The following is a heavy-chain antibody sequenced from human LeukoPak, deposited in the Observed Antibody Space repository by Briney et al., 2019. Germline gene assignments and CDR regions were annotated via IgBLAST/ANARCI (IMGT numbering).Heavy chain of an antibody. CDR2: INPSGGST. V-gene: IGHV1-46*01. Sequence: ASVKVSCKASGYTLTSYRIHWVRQAPGQGLEWMGIINPSGGSTTYTQKFQGRVTMTRDTSTSTVYMELSRLRSDDSAVYYCARDQGGFSHYWGQGTLVTVSS. D-gene: IGHD5-18*01. J-gene: IGHJ4*02. CDR1: GYTLTSYR. CDR3: ARDQGGFSHY.